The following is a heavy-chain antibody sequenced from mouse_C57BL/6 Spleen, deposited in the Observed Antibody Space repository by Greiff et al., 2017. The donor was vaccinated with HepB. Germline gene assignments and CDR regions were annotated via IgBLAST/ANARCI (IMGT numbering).Heavy chain of an antibody. V-gene: IGHV3-6*01. CDR2: ISYDGSN. D-gene: IGHD1-1*01. J-gene: IGHJ1*03. CDR1: GYSITSGYY. Sequence: VQLQQSGPGLVKPSQSLSLTCSVTGYSITSGYYWNWIRQFPGNKLEWMGYISYDGSNNYNPSLKNRISITRDTSKNQFFLKLNSVTTEDTATYYCARSITTVVATHWYFDVWGTGTTVTVSS. CDR3: ARSITTVVATHWYFDV.